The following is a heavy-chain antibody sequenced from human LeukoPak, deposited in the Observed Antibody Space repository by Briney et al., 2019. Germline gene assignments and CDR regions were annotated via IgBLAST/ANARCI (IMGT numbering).Heavy chain of an antibody. CDR3: ARGGYSYGLGYYYYMDV. D-gene: IGHD5-18*01. CDR2: MNPNSGNT. J-gene: IGHJ6*03. Sequence: ASVKVSCKASGYTFTSYDINWVRQATGQGLEWMGWMNPNSGNTNYAQKLQGRVTMTTDTSTSTAYMELRSLRSDDTAVYYCARGGYSYGLGYYYYMDVWGKGTTVTVSS. CDR1: GYTFTSYD. V-gene: IGHV1-18*01.